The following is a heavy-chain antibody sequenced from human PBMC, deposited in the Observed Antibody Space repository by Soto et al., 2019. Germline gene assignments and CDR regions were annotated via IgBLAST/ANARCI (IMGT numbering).Heavy chain of an antibody. Sequence: QLQLVQSGVEVKKPGSSVKVSCKASGGTFRSSGFSWVRQAPGQGLEWMGGIIPIFGTGKNAQKFQGRVAIHADESTSTAYMELSGLRSEDTAVYYCARDRDSSHTPMVSVGMEVWGQGTTVIVSS. V-gene: IGHV1-69*01. CDR3: ARDRDSSHTPMVSVGMEV. J-gene: IGHJ6*02. CDR1: GGTFRSSG. CDR2: IIPIFGTG. D-gene: IGHD5-18*01.